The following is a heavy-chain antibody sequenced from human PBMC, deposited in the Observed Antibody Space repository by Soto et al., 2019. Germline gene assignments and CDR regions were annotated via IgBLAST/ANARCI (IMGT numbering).Heavy chain of an antibody. V-gene: IGHV4-34*01. J-gene: IGHJ4*02. Sequence: SSDTLSLTCAVYGVSFSGYYWSLIRQPPGKGLEWIGEINHSGSTNYNPSLKSRVTISVDTSKNQFSLKLSSVTAADTAVYYCARGRIGGDYFFDYWGQGTLVTVSS. D-gene: IGHD4-17*01. CDR3: ARGRIGGDYFFDY. CDR1: GVSFSGYY. CDR2: INHSGST.